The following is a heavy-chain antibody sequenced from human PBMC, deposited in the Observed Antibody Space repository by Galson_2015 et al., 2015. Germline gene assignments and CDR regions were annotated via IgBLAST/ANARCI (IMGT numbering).Heavy chain of an antibody. Sequence: SLRLSCAASGFTFSSYGMHWVRQAPGKGLEWVAVISYDGSNKYYADSVKGRFTISRDNSKNTLYLQMNSLRAEDTAVYYCTTHLKAAPNDWGQGALVTVSS. V-gene: IGHV3-30*03. J-gene: IGHJ1*01. D-gene: IGHD1-14*01. CDR2: ISYDGSNK. CDR3: TTHLKAAPND. CDR1: GFTFSSYG.